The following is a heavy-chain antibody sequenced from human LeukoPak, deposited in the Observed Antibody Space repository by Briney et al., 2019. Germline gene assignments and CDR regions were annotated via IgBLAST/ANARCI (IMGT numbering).Heavy chain of an antibody. Sequence: PSETLSLTCTVSGGSISSYYWSWIRQPPGKGLEWIGYIYYSGSTNYNPSLKSRVTISVDTSKNQFSLKLSSVTAADTAVYYCASSRITHGLTPYAFDIWGQGTMVTVSS. CDR1: GGSISSYY. J-gene: IGHJ3*02. D-gene: IGHD3-10*01. CDR3: ASSRITHGLTPYAFDI. CDR2: IYYSGST. V-gene: IGHV4-59*08.